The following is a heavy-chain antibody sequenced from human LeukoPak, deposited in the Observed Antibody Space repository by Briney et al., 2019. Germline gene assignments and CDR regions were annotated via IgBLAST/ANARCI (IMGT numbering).Heavy chain of an antibody. D-gene: IGHD2-2*01. CDR2: FPGKGDKT. J-gene: IGHJ5*02. CDR1: GFNFEDYE. V-gene: IGHV3-20*03. CDR3: ARDPFCSSSTGCYFEDRFDP. Sequence: GGSLDLPVAASGFNFEDYERCWVRQVPGRGREWVSVFPGKGDKTGYADSVRGRFAISRDNTKQSLYLQMSSLRHEDTALYYCARDPFCSSSTGCYFEDRFDPWGPGTLVTVSS.